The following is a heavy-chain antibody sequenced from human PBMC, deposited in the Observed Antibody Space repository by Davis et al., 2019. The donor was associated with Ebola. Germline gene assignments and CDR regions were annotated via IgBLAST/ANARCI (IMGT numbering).Heavy chain of an antibody. J-gene: IGHJ5*02. CDR1: GFTFSSFW. CDR3: ARGSGWFDP. Sequence: HTGGSLRLSCAASGFTFSSFWMHWVRQAPGMGLVWVSRISSDESSTTYADSVKGRFTISRDNAKNTLYLQMNSLRAEDTAVYYCARGSGWFDPWGQGTLVTVSS. V-gene: IGHV3-74*01. CDR2: ISSDESST.